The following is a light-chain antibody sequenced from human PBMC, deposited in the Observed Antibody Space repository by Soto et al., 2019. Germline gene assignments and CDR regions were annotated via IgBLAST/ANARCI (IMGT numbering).Light chain of an antibody. CDR2: GNN. CDR1: SSNIGAPYD. Sequence: QSVLTQPPSVSGAPGQRVTISCTGSSSNIGAPYDVHWYQMLPGTAPKLLIYGNNNRPSGVPDRFSGSRSGTSASLAITGLQAEDEADYYCQSYDISLSGVIFGGGTKVTVL. CDR3: QSYDISLSGVI. J-gene: IGLJ2*01. V-gene: IGLV1-40*01.